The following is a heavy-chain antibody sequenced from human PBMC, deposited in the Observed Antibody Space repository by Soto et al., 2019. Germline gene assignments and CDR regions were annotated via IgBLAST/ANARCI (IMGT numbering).Heavy chain of an antibody. CDR3: ARGKGMEENYYYYGMDV. Sequence: ASVKVSCKASGYTFSTYALHWVRQSPGQGLEWMGWINGGNGHTRYSQKFKDRVTISRDTPASTAYMELSGLRSEDTAVYYCARGKGMEENYYYYGMDVWGQGTTVTVSS. CDR1: GYTFSTYA. D-gene: IGHD1-1*01. V-gene: IGHV1-3*01. J-gene: IGHJ6*02. CDR2: INGGNGHT.